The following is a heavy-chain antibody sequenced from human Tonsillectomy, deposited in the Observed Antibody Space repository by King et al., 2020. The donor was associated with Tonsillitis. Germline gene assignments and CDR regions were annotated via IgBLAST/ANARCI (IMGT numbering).Heavy chain of an antibody. J-gene: IGHJ5*02. V-gene: IGHV3-21*01. CDR2: ITSGSSYI. D-gene: IGHD6-19*01. CDR1: GFTFSSNS. Sequence: VQLVESGGGLVKPGGSLRLSCAASGFTFSSNSMNWVRQAPGKGLEWVSSITSGSSYIYYADSVKGRFTISRDNAKNSLYLQMNSLRVEDTAVYYCARDPNHGGVAVAGLNWFDPWGQGTLVTVSS. CDR3: ARDPNHGGVAVAGLNWFDP.